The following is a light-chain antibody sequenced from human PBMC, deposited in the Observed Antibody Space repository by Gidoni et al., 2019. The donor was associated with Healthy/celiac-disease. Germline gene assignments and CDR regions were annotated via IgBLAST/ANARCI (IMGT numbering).Light chain of an antibody. V-gene: IGKV1-33*01. Sequence: DIQMTQSPSSLSASVGDRVTITCQASQDIRNYLNWYQQKPGKAPKLLIYDASRFSGSGSGTDFTFTISSLQPEDIATYYCQQYDNLPPFTFGPGTKVDIK. CDR2: D. CDR3: QQYDNLPPFT. J-gene: IGKJ3*01. CDR1: QDIRNY.